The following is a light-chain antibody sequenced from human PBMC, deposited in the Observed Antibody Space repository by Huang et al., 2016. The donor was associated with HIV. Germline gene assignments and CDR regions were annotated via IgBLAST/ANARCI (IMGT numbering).Light chain of an antibody. CDR3: QQRSNWRIT. CDR1: QSVSSY. Sequence: EIVLTQSPATLSLSPGERATLSCRASQSVSSYLAWYQQKPGQAPRLLIYEASSRATDIPARFSGSGSGTDFTLTISSLEPEDFAVYYCQQRSNWRITFGGGTKVEIK. V-gene: IGKV3-11*01. J-gene: IGKJ4*01. CDR2: EAS.